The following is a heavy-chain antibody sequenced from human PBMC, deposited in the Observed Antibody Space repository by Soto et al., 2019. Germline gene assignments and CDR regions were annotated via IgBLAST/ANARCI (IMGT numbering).Heavy chain of an antibody. J-gene: IGHJ4*02. Sequence: GGSLRLSCAASGFTFSSYAMSWVRQAPGKGLEWVSAISGSGGSTYYADSVKGRFTISRDNSKNTLYLQMNSLRAEDTAVYYCAKTANRDGYSYGYFDYWGQGTLVTVSS. V-gene: IGHV3-23*01. CDR1: GFTFSSYA. D-gene: IGHD5-18*01. CDR3: AKTANRDGYSYGYFDY. CDR2: ISGSGGST.